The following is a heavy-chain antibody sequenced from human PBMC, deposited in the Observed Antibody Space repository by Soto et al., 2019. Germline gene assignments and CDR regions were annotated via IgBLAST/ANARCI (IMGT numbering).Heavy chain of an antibody. J-gene: IGHJ6*02. CDR1: GLIFSTYA. CDR2: ISGPGSNT. CDR3: AKGSGHAYYYYGMDV. D-gene: IGHD6-19*01. V-gene: IGHV3-23*01. Sequence: LRLSCSATGLIFSTYAMGWVRQAPGKGLEWVSAISGPGSNTYYADSVKGRFTISRDNSKNTLYLQMESLRAEDTAVYYCAKGSGHAYYYYGMDVWGQGTTVTVSS.